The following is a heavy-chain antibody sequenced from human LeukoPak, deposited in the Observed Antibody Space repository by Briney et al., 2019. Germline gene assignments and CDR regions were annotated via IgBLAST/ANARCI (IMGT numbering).Heavy chain of an antibody. CDR1: GGSISSGGYY. Sequence: SQTLSLTCTVSGGSISSGGYYWSWIRQHPGKGLEWIGYIYYSGTTYYNPSLKSPVTISVDTSKNQFSLKLTSLTAADTAVYYCARDRSSWGLDCWGQGTLVTVSS. CDR3: ARDRSSWGLDC. D-gene: IGHD7-27*01. CDR2: IYYSGTT. V-gene: IGHV4-31*01. J-gene: IGHJ4*02.